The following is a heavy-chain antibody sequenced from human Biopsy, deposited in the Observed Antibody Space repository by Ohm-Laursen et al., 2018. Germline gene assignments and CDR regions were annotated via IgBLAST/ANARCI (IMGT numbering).Heavy chain of an antibody. D-gene: IGHD1-26*01. Sequence: SLRLSCAASGFPFTGFSMDWVRQAPGKGLEWVASITSGSSYIYYADSVKGRFTISRDNSKETVYLQMNSLRGEDTAVYYCARDASMGATYYFHHWGQGTLVIVSS. V-gene: IGHV3-21*04. CDR1: GFPFTGFS. CDR3: ARDASMGATYYFHH. CDR2: ITSGSSYI. J-gene: IGHJ4*02.